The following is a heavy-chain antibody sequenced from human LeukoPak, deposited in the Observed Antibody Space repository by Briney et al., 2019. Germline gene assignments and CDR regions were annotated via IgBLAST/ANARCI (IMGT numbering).Heavy chain of an antibody. J-gene: IGHJ4*02. CDR1: GYTFTGYY. D-gene: IGHD6-13*01. CDR3: ARVGKRIAAAGTTAFDY. CDR2: INPNSGGT. Sequence: ASVKVSCKASGYTFTGYYMHWVRQAPGQGLEWMGWINPNSGGTNYAQKFQGRVTMTRDTSISTAYMELSRLRSDDTAVYYCARVGKRIAAAGTTAFDYWAREPWSPSPQ. V-gene: IGHV1-2*02.